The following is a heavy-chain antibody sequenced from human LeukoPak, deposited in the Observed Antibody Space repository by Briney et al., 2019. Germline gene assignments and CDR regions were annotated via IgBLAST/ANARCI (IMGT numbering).Heavy chain of an antibody. D-gene: IGHD4-23*01. J-gene: IGHJ4*02. CDR2: VYYSGST. Sequence: SDTLSLTCTVSGYSISSSNWWGWIRQPPGKGLEWIGYVYYSGSTYYNPSFKSRVTMSVDTSKNQFSLKLSSVTAVDTAVYYCARSVDGGNSPFDYWGQGTLVTVSS. CDR3: ARSVDGGNSPFDY. CDR1: GYSISSSNW. V-gene: IGHV4-28*01.